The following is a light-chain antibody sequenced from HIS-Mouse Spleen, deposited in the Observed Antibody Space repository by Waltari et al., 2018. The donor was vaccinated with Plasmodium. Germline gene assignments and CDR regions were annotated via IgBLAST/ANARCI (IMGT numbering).Light chain of an antibody. J-gene: IGLJ2*01. CDR1: RSDVGGYNS. CDR3: CSYAGSYTWV. CDR2: DVS. Sequence: QSALPQPRPVSGSPGQSVTISCTGTRSDVGGYNSVPWYQQHPGKSPKLMIYDVSKRPSGVPDRFSGSKSGNTASLTISGLQAEDEADYYCCSYAGSYTWVFGGGTKLTVL. V-gene: IGLV2-11*01.